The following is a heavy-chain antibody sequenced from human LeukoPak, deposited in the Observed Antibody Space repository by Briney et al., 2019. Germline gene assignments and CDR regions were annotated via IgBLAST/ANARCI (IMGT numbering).Heavy chain of an antibody. Sequence: PGRSLRLSCAASGFSFDDYAMHWVRQGPGKGLEWVSGISWNSGRLGYADSVKGRFTISRDNAKNSLYLQMNSLRAEDTALYYCARSPYSSSLGTFFDYWGQGTLVTVSS. CDR2: ISWNSGRL. CDR3: ARSPYSSSLGTFFDY. V-gene: IGHV3-9*01. J-gene: IGHJ4*02. D-gene: IGHD6-6*01. CDR1: GFSFDDYA.